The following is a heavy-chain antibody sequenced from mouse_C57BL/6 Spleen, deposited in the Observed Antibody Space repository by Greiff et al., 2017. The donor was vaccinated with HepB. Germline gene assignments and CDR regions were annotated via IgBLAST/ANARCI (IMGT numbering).Heavy chain of an antibody. CDR3: ARADYGSSYVYWYFDV. J-gene: IGHJ1*03. CDR1: GYTFTSYW. V-gene: IGHV1-52*01. CDR2: IDPSDSET. D-gene: IGHD1-1*01. Sequence: VQLQQPGAELVRPGSSVKLSCKASGYTFTSYWMHWVKQRPIQGLEWIGNIDPSDSETHYNQKFKDKATLTVDKSSSTAYMQLSSLTSEDSAVYYCARADYGSSYVYWYFDVWGTGTTVTVSS.